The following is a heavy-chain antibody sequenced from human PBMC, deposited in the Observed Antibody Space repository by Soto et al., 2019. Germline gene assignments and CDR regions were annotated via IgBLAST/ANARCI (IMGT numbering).Heavy chain of an antibody. CDR3: ASVYSSSDYFDY. D-gene: IGHD6-6*01. V-gene: IGHV4-39*01. CDR2: IYYSGST. Sequence: QLQLQESGPGLVKPSETLSLTCTVSGGSIRSSSYYWGWIRQPPGKGLAWIGSIYYSGSTYYNPSLKSRVTISVDTSKNQFSLKLSSVTAADTAVYYCASVYSSSDYFDYWGQGTLVTVSS. J-gene: IGHJ4*02. CDR1: GGSIRSSSYY.